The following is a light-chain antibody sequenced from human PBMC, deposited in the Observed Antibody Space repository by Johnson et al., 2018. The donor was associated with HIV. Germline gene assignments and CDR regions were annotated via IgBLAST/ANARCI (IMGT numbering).Light chain of an antibody. V-gene: IGLV1-51*01. CDR1: SSNIGNNY. CDR2: DNN. CDR3: GTWDSSLSAHYV. J-gene: IGLJ1*01. Sequence: QSVLTQPPSVSAAPGQKVTISCSGSSSNIGNNYVSWYQQLPGTAHKLLIYDNNKRPSGIPDRFSASKSGTSATLDITGLQTGDEADYYCGTWDSSLSAHYVFGTGTKVTVL.